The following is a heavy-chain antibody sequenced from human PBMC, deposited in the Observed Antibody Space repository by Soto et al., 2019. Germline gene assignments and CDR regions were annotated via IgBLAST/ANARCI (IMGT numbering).Heavy chain of an antibody. V-gene: IGHV4-38-2*02. J-gene: IGHJ4*02. CDR2: IYHSGST. CDR3: ARERKVDTALDY. CDR1: GYSISSGYY. D-gene: IGHD5-18*01. Sequence: SETLSLTCAVSGYSISSGYYWGWIRQPPGKGLEWIGSIYHSGSTYYNPSLKSRVTISVDTSKNQFSLKLSSVTAADTAVYYCARERKVDTALDYWGQGTLVTVSS.